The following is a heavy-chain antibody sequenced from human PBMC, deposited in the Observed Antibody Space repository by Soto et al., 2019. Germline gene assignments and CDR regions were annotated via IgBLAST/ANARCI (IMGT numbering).Heavy chain of an antibody. V-gene: IGHV1-69*13. Sequence: GASVEVTCKASGGTFSSYSISWVRQAPGQGLEWMGGIIPIFGTANYAQKFQGRVTITADESTSTAYMELSSLRSEDTAVYYCARTVAGIRDFDPWGQGTLVTVSS. CDR3: ARTVAGIRDFDP. CDR1: GGTFSSYS. D-gene: IGHD6-19*01. J-gene: IGHJ5*02. CDR2: IIPIFGTA.